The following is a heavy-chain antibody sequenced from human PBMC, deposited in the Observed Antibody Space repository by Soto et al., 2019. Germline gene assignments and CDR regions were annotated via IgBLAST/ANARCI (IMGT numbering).Heavy chain of an antibody. J-gene: IGHJ3*02. Sequence: GESMNVSCEGSGYSFTIYWISWERQMPGKGLEWMGRIDPSDSYTNYSPSFQGHVTISADKSISTAYLQWSSLKASDTAMYYCARRPYYYDSSGYYRGAFDIWGQGTMVTVSS. D-gene: IGHD3-22*01. CDR2: IDPSDSYT. CDR3: ARRPYYYDSSGYYRGAFDI. V-gene: IGHV5-10-1*01. CDR1: GYSFTIYW.